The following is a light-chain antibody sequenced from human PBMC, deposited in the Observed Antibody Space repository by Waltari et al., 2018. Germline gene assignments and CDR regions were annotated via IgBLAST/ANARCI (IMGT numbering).Light chain of an antibody. CDR2: TAS. Sequence: DIQMTQSPSSVSASVGDRVTLTCRASQGISSWLAWFQQKPGKAPKLLIYTASTLQSRVPSRFSGSGSGTDFTLTISSLQPEDSATYYCQQTNSLPSTFGGGTKVEI. CDR3: QQTNSLPST. V-gene: IGKV1-12*02. J-gene: IGKJ4*01. CDR1: QGISSW.